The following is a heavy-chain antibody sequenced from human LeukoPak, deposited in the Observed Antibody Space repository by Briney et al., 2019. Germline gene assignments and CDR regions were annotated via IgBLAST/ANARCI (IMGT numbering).Heavy chain of an antibody. CDR1: GGSISSSSYY. D-gene: IGHD3-3*01. CDR3: ARQHYDFWSGPPTAPFDY. V-gene: IGHV4-39*01. CDR2: IYYSGST. J-gene: IGHJ4*02. Sequence: SETLSLTCTVSGGSISSSSYYWGWIRQPPGKGLEWIGSIYYSGSTYYNPSLKSRVTISVDTSKNQFSLKLSSVTAADTAVYYCARQHYDFWSGPPTAPFDYWGQGTLVTVSS.